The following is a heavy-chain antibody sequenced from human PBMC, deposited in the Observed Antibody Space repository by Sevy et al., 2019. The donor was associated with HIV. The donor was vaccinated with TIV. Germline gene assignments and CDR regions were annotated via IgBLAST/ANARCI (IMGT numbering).Heavy chain of an antibody. D-gene: IGHD6-6*01. CDR3: AKVWVGAARPIYFDY. CDR1: GGSVSSYY. CDR2: IYNSGST. J-gene: IGHJ4*02. V-gene: IGHV4-59*02. Sequence: SETLSLTCTVSGGSVSSYYWRWIRRPPGKGLEWIGYIYNSGSTNYNPSLKSRLTISVDTSKNQFSLKLSSVTAADTAVYYCAKVWVGAARPIYFDYWGQGTLVTVSS.